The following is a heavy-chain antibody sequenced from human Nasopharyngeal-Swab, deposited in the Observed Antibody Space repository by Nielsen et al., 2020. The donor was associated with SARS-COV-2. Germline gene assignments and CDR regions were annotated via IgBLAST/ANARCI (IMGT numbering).Heavy chain of an antibody. CDR1: GFTFSSYW. J-gene: IGHJ3*02. CDR3: ARVDVHDAFDI. V-gene: IGHV3-74*01. D-gene: IGHD3-16*01. CDR2: MNSDGSRT. Sequence: ESLKISCAASGFTFSSYWMHWVRQAPGEGLVWVSRMNSDGSRTNYADSVKGRFTISRDNAKKTLYLQMNSLRAEDTAVYYCARVDVHDAFDIWGQGTMVTVSS.